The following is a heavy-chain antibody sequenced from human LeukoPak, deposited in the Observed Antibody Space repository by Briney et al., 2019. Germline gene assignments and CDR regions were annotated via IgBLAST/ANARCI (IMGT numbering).Heavy chain of an antibody. V-gene: IGHV5-51*01. CDR3: ARRGNDGCSSTSCFMGFDP. Sequence: GESLKISRKGSGYSFTSYWIGWVRQMPGKGLEWMGIIYPGDSDTRYSPSFQGQVTISADKSISTAYLQWSSLKASDTAMYYCARRGNDGCSSTSCFMGFDPWGQGTLVTVSS. CDR2: IYPGDSDT. D-gene: IGHD2-2*01. CDR1: GYSFTSYW. J-gene: IGHJ5*02.